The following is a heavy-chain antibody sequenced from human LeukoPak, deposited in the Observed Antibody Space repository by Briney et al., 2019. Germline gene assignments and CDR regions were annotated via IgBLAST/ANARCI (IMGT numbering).Heavy chain of an antibody. CDR3: AKDSPLRTSYHGYFDY. D-gene: IGHD3-16*01. Sequence: GGSLRLSCAASGFTFSSYAMSWVRQAPGKGLEWVSALTLSGTNTHYADSVKGRFTISRDDSKNTLYLQMNTLRAEDTAVYYCAKDSPLRTSYHGYFDYWGQGTLVTVSS. CDR1: GFTFSSYA. V-gene: IGHV3-23*01. CDR2: LTLSGTNT. J-gene: IGHJ4*02.